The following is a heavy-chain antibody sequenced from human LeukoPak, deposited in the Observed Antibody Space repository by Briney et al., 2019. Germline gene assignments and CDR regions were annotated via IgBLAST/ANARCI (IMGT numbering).Heavy chain of an antibody. CDR2: INSGGGST. D-gene: IGHD3-22*01. CDR1: RFTFSIYA. V-gene: IGHV3-23*01. CDR3: ANTRGDTLMNMIFDY. Sequence: GGSLRFSCAASRFTFSIYAMIWVRQAPGQGLVWVSAINSGGGSTWYADSVKGRFTISRDNSKTTLYLQMNSLRAEDTAVYYCANTRGDTLMNMIFDYWGQGTLVTVSS. J-gene: IGHJ4*02.